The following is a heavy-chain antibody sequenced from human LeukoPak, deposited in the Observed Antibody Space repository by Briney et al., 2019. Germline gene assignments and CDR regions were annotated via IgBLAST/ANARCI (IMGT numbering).Heavy chain of an antibody. V-gene: IGHV4-38-2*02. CDR3: ARGVMGYYYYYMDV. Sequence: SETRSLTCTVSGYFISSGYYWGWVRQPPGKGLEWIGSIYHSGSTYYNPSLTSRVTISVDTSKNQFSLKLSSVTAADTAVYYCARGVMGYYYYYMDVWGKGTTVTVSS. CDR2: IYHSGST. D-gene: IGHD3-16*01. J-gene: IGHJ6*03. CDR1: GYFISSGYY.